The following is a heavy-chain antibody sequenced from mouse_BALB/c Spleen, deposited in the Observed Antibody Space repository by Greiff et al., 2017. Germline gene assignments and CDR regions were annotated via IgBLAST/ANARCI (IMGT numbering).Heavy chain of an antibody. J-gene: IGHJ4*01. CDR1: GFSLTSYG. Sequence: VNVVESGPGLVAPSQSLSITCTVSGFSLTSYGVHWVRQPPGKGLEWLGVIWAGGSTNYNSALMSRLSISKDNSKSQVFLKMNSLQTDDTAMYYCARDRYGSSYSYAMDYWGQGTSVTVSS. CDR3: ARDRYGSSYSYAMDY. CDR2: IWAGGST. V-gene: IGHV2-9*02. D-gene: IGHD1-1*01.